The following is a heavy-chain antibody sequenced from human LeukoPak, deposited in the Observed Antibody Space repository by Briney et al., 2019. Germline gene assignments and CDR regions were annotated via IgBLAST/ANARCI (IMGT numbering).Heavy chain of an antibody. CDR2: INPSGGST. V-gene: IGHV1-46*01. J-gene: IGHJ6*03. Sequence: GASVKVSCKASGYTFTSYYMHWVRQAPGQGLEWMGIINPSGGSTTYAQKFQGRVTLTRDMSTSTVYMDLSSLRSEDTAVYYCARTGEAGTFLYYYMDVWGKGTTVTVSS. CDR1: GYTFTSYY. D-gene: IGHD6-19*01. CDR3: ARTGEAGTFLYYYMDV.